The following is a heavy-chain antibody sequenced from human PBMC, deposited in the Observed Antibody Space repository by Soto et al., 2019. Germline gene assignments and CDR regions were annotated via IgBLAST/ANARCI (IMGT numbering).Heavy chain of an antibody. CDR3: ARDWIVGATGYYIDY. D-gene: IGHD1-26*01. CDR1: GYTFTSYG. V-gene: IGHV1-18*04. Sequence: ASVKVSCKASGYTFTSYGISWVPQAPGQGLEWMGWISAYNGNTNYAQKLQGRVTMTTDTSTSTAYMELRSLRSDDTAVYYCARDWIVGATGYYIDYWGQGTLVTVSS. J-gene: IGHJ4*02. CDR2: ISAYNGNT.